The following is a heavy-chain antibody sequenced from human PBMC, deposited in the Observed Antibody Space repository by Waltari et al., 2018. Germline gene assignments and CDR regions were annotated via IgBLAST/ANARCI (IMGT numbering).Heavy chain of an antibody. CDR2: IKQDGREK. CDR1: GFTFSSDW. J-gene: IGHJ4*02. D-gene: IGHD3-22*01. CDR3: ARGWSYDTKSFEY. Sequence: EVRLVESGGGLVQPGGSLRLSCAASGFTFSSDWMNWVRQAPGEGVEWMASIKQDGREKYEGDSGKGRFTVSRDNAKSSLYLQMNSLRVEDTAVYYCARGWSYDTKSFEYWGQGTLVTVSS. V-gene: IGHV3-7*01.